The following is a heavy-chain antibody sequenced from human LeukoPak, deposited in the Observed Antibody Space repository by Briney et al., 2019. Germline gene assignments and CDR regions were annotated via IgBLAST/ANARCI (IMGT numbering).Heavy chain of an antibody. D-gene: IGHD1-26*01. J-gene: IGHJ4*02. Sequence: GASVKVSCKASGYTFNSFCMHWVRQAPGQGLGWMGLVNPYGGYTNYAQKFQGRVTMTGDTPTSTVYMELSSLTSEDTAVYYCARSSGAAYEGGFDYWGQGTLVTVSS. CDR1: GYTFNSFC. CDR3: ARSSGAAYEGGFDY. CDR2: VNPYGGYT. V-gene: IGHV1-46*02.